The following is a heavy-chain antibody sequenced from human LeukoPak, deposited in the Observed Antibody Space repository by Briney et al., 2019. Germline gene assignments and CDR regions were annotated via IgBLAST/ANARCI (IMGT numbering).Heavy chain of an antibody. D-gene: IGHD7-27*01. CDR2: MNPNSGNT. Sequence: ASVKVSCKASGGTFSSYAISWVRQATGQGLEWMGWMNPNSGNTGYAQKFQGRVTITRNTSISTAYMELSSLRSEDTAVYYCARGRVLTGVYTFDYWGQGTMVTVSS. CDR3: ARGRVLTGVYTFDY. CDR1: GGTFSSYA. J-gene: IGHJ3*01. V-gene: IGHV1-8*03.